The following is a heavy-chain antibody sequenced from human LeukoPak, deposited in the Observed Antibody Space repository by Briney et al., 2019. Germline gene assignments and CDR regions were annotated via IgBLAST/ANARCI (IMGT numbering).Heavy chain of an antibody. V-gene: IGHV1-8*03. D-gene: IGHD6-13*01. J-gene: IGHJ5*02. CDR2: MNPNSGNT. Sequence: SASVKVSCKASGYTFTSYDINWVRQATGQGLEWMGWMNPNSGNTGYAQKFQGRVTITRNTSISTAYMELSSLRSEDTAVYYCARGRRVAAAHNWFDPWGQGTLVTVSS. CDR1: GYTFTSYD. CDR3: ARGRRVAAAHNWFDP.